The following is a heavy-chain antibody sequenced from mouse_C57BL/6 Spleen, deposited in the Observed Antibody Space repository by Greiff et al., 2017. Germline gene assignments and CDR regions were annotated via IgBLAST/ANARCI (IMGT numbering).Heavy chain of an antibody. CDR3: ARDYDYWYFDV. J-gene: IGHJ1*03. Sequence: QVQLQQSGPELVKPGASVKISCKASGYAFSSSWMNWVKQRPGKGLEWIGRIYPGDGDTNYNGKFKGKATLTADKSSSTAYMQLSSLTSEDSAVYFCARDYDYWYFDVWCTGTTVTVSS. CDR2: IYPGDGDT. CDR1: GYAFSSSW. D-gene: IGHD2-4*01. V-gene: IGHV1-82*01.